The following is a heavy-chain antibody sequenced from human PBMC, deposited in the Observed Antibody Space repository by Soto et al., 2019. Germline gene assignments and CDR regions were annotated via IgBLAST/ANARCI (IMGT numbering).Heavy chain of an antibody. CDR2: IKSKTDGGTT. CDR1: GFTFSNAW. V-gene: IGHV3-15*07. J-gene: IGHJ6*02. D-gene: IGHD3-3*01. Sequence: PGGSLRLSCAASGFTFSNAWMNWVRQAPGKGLEWVGRIKSKTDGGTTDYAAPVKGRFTISRDDSKNTLYLQMNSLKTEDTAVYYCTTISIPPYYDFWSGYWNYYYYYGMDVWGQGTTVTAP. CDR3: TTISIPPYYDFWSGYWNYYYYYGMDV.